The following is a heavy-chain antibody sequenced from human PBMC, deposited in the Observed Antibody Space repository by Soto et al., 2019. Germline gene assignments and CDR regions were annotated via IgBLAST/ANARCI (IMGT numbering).Heavy chain of an antibody. Sequence: ASVKVSRKASGYTFTSYFMHWVRQAPGQGLEWMGIINPSGGSTSYAQKFQGRVTMTRDTSTSTVYMELSSLRSEDTAVYYCATSVHCSSTSCFSFDPWGQGTLVTVSS. CDR3: ATSVHCSSTSCFSFDP. CDR2: INPSGGST. J-gene: IGHJ5*02. CDR1: GYTFTSYF. V-gene: IGHV1-46*01. D-gene: IGHD2-2*01.